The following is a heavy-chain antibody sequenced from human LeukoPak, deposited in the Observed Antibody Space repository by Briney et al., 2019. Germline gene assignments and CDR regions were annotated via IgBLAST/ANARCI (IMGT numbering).Heavy chain of an antibody. CDR3: AKLPYQLLYGGNWFDP. V-gene: IGHV3-23*01. D-gene: IGHD2-2*02. CDR1: GFTFSSYA. CDR2: ISGRSDST. J-gene: IGHJ5*02. Sequence: PGGSLRLSCAASGFTFSSYAMSWVRQAPGKGLEWVSDISGRSDSTNYAASVRGRFTISRDNSKNTLFLQMNSLRAEDTALYYCAKLPYQLLYGGNWFDPWGQGTLVTVSS.